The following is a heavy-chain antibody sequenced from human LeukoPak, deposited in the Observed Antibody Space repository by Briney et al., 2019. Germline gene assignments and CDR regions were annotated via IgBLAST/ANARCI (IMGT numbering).Heavy chain of an antibody. Sequence: PSETLSLTCTVSGDSISSGDYYWSWIRQPPGKGLEWIGYIYYSGSTNYNPSLKSRVTISVDTSKNQFSLKLSSVTAADTAVYYCARVIADRGPSSGYYQYNWFDPWGQGTLVTVSS. D-gene: IGHD3-22*01. V-gene: IGHV4-61*08. CDR2: IYYSGST. CDR1: GDSISSGDYY. J-gene: IGHJ5*02. CDR3: ARVIADRGPSSGYYQYNWFDP.